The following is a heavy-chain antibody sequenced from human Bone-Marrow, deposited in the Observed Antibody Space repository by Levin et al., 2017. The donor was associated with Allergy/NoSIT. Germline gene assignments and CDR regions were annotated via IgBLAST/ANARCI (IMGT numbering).Heavy chain of an antibody. CDR1: NDSLSSGGYC. J-gene: IGHJ6*02. D-gene: IGHD3-3*01. V-gene: IGHV4-30-4*01. CDR3: CRDRGTSVGVVTPSGGMDV. Sequence: TASETLSLTCTVSNDSLSSGGYCWNWVRRPPGKGLEWIGNIYSRGSPYYNPSLESRLTISVDTSKSHFSLKLTSVTAADTAVYYCCRDRGTSVGVVTPSGGMDVWGQGTAVTVSS. CDR2: IYSRGSP.